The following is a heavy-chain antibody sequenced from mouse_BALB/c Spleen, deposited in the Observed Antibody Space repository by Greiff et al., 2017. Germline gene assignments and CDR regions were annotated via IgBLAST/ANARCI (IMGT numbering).Heavy chain of an antibody. CDR3: AVSDGFAY. CDR1: GFNIKDTY. V-gene: IGHV14-3*02. CDR2: IDPANGTT. J-gene: IGHJ3*01. Sequence: EVQLQQSGAELVKPGASVKLSCTASGFNIKDTYMHWVKQRPEQGLEWIGRIDPANGTTKYDPKFQGKATITANTSSNTAYLQLSSLTSEDTAVYYCAVSDGFAYWGQGTLVTVSA.